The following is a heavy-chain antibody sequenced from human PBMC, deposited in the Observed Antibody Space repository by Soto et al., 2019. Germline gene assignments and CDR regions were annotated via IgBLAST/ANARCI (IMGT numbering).Heavy chain of an antibody. CDR3: TKHDYGDYNAYDV. J-gene: IGHJ3*01. D-gene: IGHD4-17*01. Sequence: EVQLLESGGGLAQPGGSLRLSCAASGFVFSNYSMSWVRQAPGKGLEWVSTISESGYTTYYADSVKGRFTISRDNSKNTLYLQMYSLRAEDAALYDCTKHDYGDYNAYDVWGQGAMVTVS. CDR1: GFVFSNYS. CDR2: ISESGYTT. V-gene: IGHV3-23*01.